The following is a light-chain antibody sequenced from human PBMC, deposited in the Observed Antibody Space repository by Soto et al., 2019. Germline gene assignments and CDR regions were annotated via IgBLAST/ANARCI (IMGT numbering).Light chain of an antibody. CDR3: QQLSHYPYT. CDR1: YDISSS. V-gene: IGKV1-9*01. Sequence: DIQLTQSPSFLSASVEDRVTISCRASYDISSSLAWYQQEPGKPPKLLIYDSSTLQTGVPSRFTGSGSGRKFTLTISCLQFGDFATYFCQQLSHYPYTFGQGTTLEI. J-gene: IGKJ2*01. CDR2: DSS.